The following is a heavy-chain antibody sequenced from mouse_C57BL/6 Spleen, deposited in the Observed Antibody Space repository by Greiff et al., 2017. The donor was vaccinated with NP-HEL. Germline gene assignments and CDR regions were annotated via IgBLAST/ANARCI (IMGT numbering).Heavy chain of an antibody. V-gene: IGHV14-2*01. CDR1: GFNIKDYY. D-gene: IGHD1-1*01. CDR3: ARDGSSRAWFAY. J-gene: IGHJ3*01. Sequence: DVKLQESGAELVKPGASVKLSCTASGFNIKDYYMHWVKQRTEQGLEWIGRLDPEDGETKYAPKFQGKATITADTSSNTAYLQLSRLTSEDTAVYYGARDGSSRAWFAYWGQGTLVTVSA. CDR2: LDPEDGET.